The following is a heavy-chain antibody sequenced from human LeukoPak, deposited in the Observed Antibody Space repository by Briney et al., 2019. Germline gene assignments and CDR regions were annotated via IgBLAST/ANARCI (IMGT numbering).Heavy chain of an antibody. CDR1: GGSFSGYY. CDR3: ARGGRYSYGFDY. Sequence: SETLSLTCAVYGGSFSGYYWSWIRQPPGKGLEWIGEINHSGSTNHNPSLKSRVTISVDTSKNQFSLKLSSVTAADTAVYYCARGGRYSYGFDYWGQGTLVTVSS. CDR2: INHSGST. J-gene: IGHJ4*02. D-gene: IGHD5-18*01. V-gene: IGHV4-34*01.